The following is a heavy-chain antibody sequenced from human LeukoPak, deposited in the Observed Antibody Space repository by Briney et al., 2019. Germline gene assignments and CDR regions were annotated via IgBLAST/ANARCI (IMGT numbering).Heavy chain of an antibody. CDR2: IWYDGNNK. CDR1: GFTFNRFS. CDR3: ARDLAAGGHFYFDL. Sequence: GGSLRLSCSASGFTFNRFSMYWVRQAPGKGLEWVALIWYDGNNKYYADSVKGRFTVSRDNSKNTLYLQMNSLRAEDTAVYYCARDLAAGGHFYFDLWGRGALVAVSS. D-gene: IGHD3-16*01. V-gene: IGHV3-33*07. J-gene: IGHJ2*01.